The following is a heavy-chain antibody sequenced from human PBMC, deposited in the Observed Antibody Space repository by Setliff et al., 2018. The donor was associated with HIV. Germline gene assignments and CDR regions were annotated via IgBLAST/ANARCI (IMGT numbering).Heavy chain of an antibody. CDR3: ATDRTQTGISLVRGRLTDPARYPLDY. Sequence: PSETLSLTCIVSGGPMISSSHYWVWIRQPPGKGLEWIGTMYYSGSTYYNPSLKSRVTMSKDTSTGTAYMELSSLTSDDPAVYYCATDRTQTGISLVRGRLTDPARYPLDYWGQGTLVTVSS. CDR1: GGPMISSSHY. V-gene: IGHV4-39*02. D-gene: IGHD3-10*01. CDR2: MYYSGST. J-gene: IGHJ4*02.